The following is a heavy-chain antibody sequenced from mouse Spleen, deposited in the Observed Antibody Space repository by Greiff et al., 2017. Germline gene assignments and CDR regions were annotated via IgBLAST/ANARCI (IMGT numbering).Heavy chain of an antibody. D-gene: IGHD2-1*01. V-gene: IGHV1-18*01. Sequence: EVQLQQSGPELVKPGASVKIPCKASGYTFTDYNMDWVKQSHGKSLEWIGDINPNNGGTIYNQKFKGKATLTVDKSSSTAYMELRSLTSEDTAVYYCARSYGNYPSYYFDYWGQGTTLTVSS. CDR2: INPNNGGT. CDR3: ARSYGNYPSYYFDY. CDR1: GYTFTDYN. J-gene: IGHJ2*01.